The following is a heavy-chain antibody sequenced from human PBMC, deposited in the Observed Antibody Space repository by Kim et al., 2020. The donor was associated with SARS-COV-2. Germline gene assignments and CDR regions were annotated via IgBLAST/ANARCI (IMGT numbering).Heavy chain of an antibody. CDR3: ARGGAVLRLLEWLSSSFDY. CDR1: GYTFSNYA. Sequence: ASVKVSCKASGYTFSNYAMQWVRQAPGQRLEWMGWINAGSGNTEYSQKFQGRLIITRDTSASTAYMELSSLTSEDTAVYYCARGGAVLRLLEWLSSSFDYWGAGTLFPVSS. J-gene: IGHJ4*02. D-gene: IGHD3-3*01. CDR2: INAGSGNT. V-gene: IGHV1-3*01.